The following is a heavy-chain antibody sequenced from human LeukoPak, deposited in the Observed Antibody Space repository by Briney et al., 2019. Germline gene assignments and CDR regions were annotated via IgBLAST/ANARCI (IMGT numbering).Heavy chain of an antibody. CDR2: ISDSGGST. CDR1: GFPFSRYA. J-gene: IGHJ6*02. CDR3: VRGYSFGPYGMDV. Sequence: GGSLRLSCSASGFPFSRYAMHWVRQAPGKGLEYVSAISDSGGSTYYADSVKGRFTISRDNSKNTLYLQMSSLRAEDTAVYFCVRGYSFGPYGMDVWGQGTTVTVSS. V-gene: IGHV3-64D*09. D-gene: IGHD2-15*01.